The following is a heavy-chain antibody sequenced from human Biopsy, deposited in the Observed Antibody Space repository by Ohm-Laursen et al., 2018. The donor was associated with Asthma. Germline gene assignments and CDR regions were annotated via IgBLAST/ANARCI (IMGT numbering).Heavy chain of an antibody. J-gene: IGHJ5*02. CDR3: ARASVAASSNWFDP. CDR2: IHYSGST. CDR1: GASIKTDDHY. V-gene: IGHV4-30-4*01. Sequence: SQTLSLTCPVSGASIKTDDHYWSWLRQPPGKGLEWFGFIHYSGSTSYNPSLKGGVTIPVDTSKNQFSLKLSSVTAADTAVYYCARASVAASSNWFDPWGQGTLVTVSS. D-gene: IGHD6-19*01.